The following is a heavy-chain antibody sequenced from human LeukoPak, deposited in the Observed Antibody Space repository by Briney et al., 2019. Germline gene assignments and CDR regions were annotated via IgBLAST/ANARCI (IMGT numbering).Heavy chain of an antibody. Sequence: GGSLRLSCAASGFTFSSYSMNWVRQAPGKGLEWVSYISSSGKTISYADSVKGRFTISRDNAKNSLFLQMNSLTAEDTAVYYCARDLRTPRFYFDYWGQGALVTVSS. CDR3: ARDLRTPRFYFDY. D-gene: IGHD3-3*01. CDR1: GFTFSSYS. J-gene: IGHJ4*02. V-gene: IGHV3-48*04. CDR2: ISSSGKTI.